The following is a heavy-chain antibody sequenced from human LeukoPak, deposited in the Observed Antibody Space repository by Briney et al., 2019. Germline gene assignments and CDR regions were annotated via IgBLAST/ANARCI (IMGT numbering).Heavy chain of an antibody. CDR3: ARVGSYCGGDCYLDY. D-gene: IGHD2-21*02. Sequence: GGSLRLSCAASGFTFSSYSMNWVRQAPGKGLEWVSSISSSSSYIYYADSVKGRFTISGDTAKNSLYLQMNSLRAEDTAVYYCARVGSYCGGDCYLDYWGQGTLVTVSS. CDR2: ISSSSSYI. J-gene: IGHJ4*02. CDR1: GFTFSSYS. V-gene: IGHV3-21*01.